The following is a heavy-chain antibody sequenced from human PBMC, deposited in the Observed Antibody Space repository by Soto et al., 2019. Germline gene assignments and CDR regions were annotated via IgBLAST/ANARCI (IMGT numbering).Heavy chain of an antibody. V-gene: IGHV4-30-4*01. J-gene: IGHJ4*02. Sequence: SETLSLTCTVSGGSISSGDYYWSWIRQPPGKGLEWIGYIYYSGSTYYNPSLKSRVTISVDTSKNQFPLKLSSVTAADTAVYYCAREMATTGPFDYWGQGTLVTVSS. D-gene: IGHD1-1*01. CDR2: IYYSGST. CDR1: GGSISSGDYY. CDR3: AREMATTGPFDY.